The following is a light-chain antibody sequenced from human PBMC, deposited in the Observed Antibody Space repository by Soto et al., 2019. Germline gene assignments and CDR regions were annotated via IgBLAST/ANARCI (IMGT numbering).Light chain of an antibody. Sequence: EIVLTQSPGTLSLSPGERATLSCRASQSVSSSYLAWYQQKPGQAPRLLIYGASSRATGIPDRFSGSGSATEFTLTISRLEPEDFAVYYCQQYGSSPYTFGQGTKLEIK. CDR2: GAS. J-gene: IGKJ2*01. V-gene: IGKV3-20*01. CDR3: QQYGSSPYT. CDR1: QSVSSSY.